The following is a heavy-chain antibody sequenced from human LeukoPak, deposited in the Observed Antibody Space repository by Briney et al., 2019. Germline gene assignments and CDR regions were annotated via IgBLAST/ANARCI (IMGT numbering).Heavy chain of an antibody. CDR3: ARVRTTGSYYGMDV. D-gene: IGHD3-10*01. J-gene: IGHJ6*02. V-gene: IGHV3-7*01. CDR2: IKEDESEK. Sequence: GGSLRLSCAASGFTFTDYPMSWLRQAPGKGVEWVANIKEDESEKYYVDSVKGRFTISRDNAQNSLNLRMNSLRPEDTAMYYCARVRTTGSYYGMDVWGQGTAVTVSS. CDR1: GFTFTDYP.